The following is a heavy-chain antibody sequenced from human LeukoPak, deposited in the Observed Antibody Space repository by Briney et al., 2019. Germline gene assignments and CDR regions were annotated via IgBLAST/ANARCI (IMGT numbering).Heavy chain of an antibody. J-gene: IGHJ3*01. CDR3: ARAVGPFDF. CDR2: IWNDGSIK. CDR1: GFTFNIYG. V-gene: IGHV3-33*01. Sequence: PGGSLRLSCAASGFTFNIYGIHWVRQAPGKGLEWVAVIWNDGSIKYYADSVKGRFTISRDNSENTLYLQMSSLRVEDTAVYYCARAVGPFDFWGQGTRVIVSS.